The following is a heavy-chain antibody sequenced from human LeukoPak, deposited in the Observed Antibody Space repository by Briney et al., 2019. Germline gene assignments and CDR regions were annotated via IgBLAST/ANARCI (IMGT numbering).Heavy chain of an antibody. V-gene: IGHV1-46*01. CDR2: INPTGGST. CDR1: GYTFTSYY. CDR3: ATLGGYSYGYEAGSDSGY. J-gene: IGHJ4*02. D-gene: IGHD5-18*01. Sequence: ASVKVSCKASGYTFTSYYMHWVRQAPGQGLEWMGLINPTGGSTGYAQKFQGRVTMTRDMSTSTDYMELSSLRSEDTAVYYCATLGGYSYGYEAGSDSGYWGQGTLVTVSS.